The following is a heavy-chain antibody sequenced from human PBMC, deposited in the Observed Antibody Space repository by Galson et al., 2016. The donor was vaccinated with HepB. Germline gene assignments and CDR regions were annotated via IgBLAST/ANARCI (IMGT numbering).Heavy chain of an antibody. Sequence: SVKVSCKASGYTFAYYTITWVRQAPGQGLECMGWISAYNGNTTYAQKFQGRVTMTTDTSASTAYMELRNLRSDDTAVYYCARGLIFGVVILDNWGQGTLVTVSS. D-gene: IGHD3-3*01. V-gene: IGHV1-18*01. CDR1: GYTFAYYT. J-gene: IGHJ4*02. CDR2: ISAYNGNT. CDR3: ARGLIFGVVILDN.